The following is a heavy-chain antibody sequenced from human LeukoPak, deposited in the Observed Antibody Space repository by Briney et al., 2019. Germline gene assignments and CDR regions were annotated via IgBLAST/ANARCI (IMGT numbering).Heavy chain of an antibody. CDR1: GFNPDDYG. CDR3: ARDSSSGWESDC. Sequence: GGSLRLSCAASGFNPDDYGMSWVRQAPGKGLEWVSGINWNGGSTGYADSVKGRFTISRDNAKNSLYLQMNSLRVEDTALYHCARDSSSGWESDCWGQGTLVTVSS. J-gene: IGHJ4*02. V-gene: IGHV3-20*01. D-gene: IGHD6-19*01. CDR2: INWNGGST.